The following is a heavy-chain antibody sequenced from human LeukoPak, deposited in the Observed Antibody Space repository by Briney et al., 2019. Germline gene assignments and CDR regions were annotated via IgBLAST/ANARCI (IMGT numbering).Heavy chain of an antibody. Sequence: ASVKVSCKASGYTFTSYDINWVRQATGQGLEWMGWMNPNSGNTGYAQRFQGRVTMTRNTSISTAYMELSSLGSEDTAVYYCARCPPSGSYACVHWGQGTLVTVSS. J-gene: IGHJ4*02. CDR3: ARCPPSGSYACVH. CDR2: MNPNSGNT. D-gene: IGHD1-26*01. V-gene: IGHV1-8*01. CDR1: GYTFTSYD.